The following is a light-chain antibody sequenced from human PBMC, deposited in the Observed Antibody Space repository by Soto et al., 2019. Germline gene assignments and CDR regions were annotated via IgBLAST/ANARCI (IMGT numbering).Light chain of an antibody. CDR1: QSVSSSY. CDR2: GAS. J-gene: IGKJ5*01. V-gene: IGKV3-20*01. CDR3: QQYGSSPPSIT. Sequence: ESVLTQSPGTLSLSPGERATLSCRASQSVSSSYLAWYQQKPGQAPRLLIYGASSRATGIPDRFSGSGSGTDFTLTISRLEPEDFAVYYCQQYGSSPPSITFGQGTRLEI.